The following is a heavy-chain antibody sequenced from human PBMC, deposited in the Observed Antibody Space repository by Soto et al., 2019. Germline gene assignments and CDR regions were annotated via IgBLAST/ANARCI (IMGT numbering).Heavy chain of an antibody. V-gene: IGHV4-61*01. CDR1: GGSVSSGSYY. CDR2: IYYSGST. Sequence: SETLSLTCTVSGGSVSSGSYYWSWIRQSPGKGLEWIGYIYYSGSTNYNPSLKSRVTISVDTSKNQFSLKLSSVTAADTAVYYCARVLGYGDYFDYWGQGTLVTVSS. D-gene: IGHD4-17*01. J-gene: IGHJ4*02. CDR3: ARVLGYGDYFDY.